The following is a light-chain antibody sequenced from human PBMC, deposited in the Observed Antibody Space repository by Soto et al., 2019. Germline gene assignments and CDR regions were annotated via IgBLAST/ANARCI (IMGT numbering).Light chain of an antibody. J-gene: IGKJ2*01. Sequence: PGERATLSCRASQRVSSYLAWYQQKPGQAPRLLIYDASNRATGIPARFSGSGSGTDFTLTISSLEPEDFAVYYCQQRSNWPKYTFGQGTKLEIK. V-gene: IGKV3-11*01. CDR2: DAS. CDR3: QQRSNWPKYT. CDR1: QRVSSY.